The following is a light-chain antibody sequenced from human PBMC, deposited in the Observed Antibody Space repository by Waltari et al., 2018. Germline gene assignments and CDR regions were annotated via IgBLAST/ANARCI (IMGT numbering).Light chain of an antibody. CDR3: QTGGHGTWV. J-gene: IGLJ3*02. V-gene: IGLV4-69*01. Sequence: QLVLTQSPSASASLGASVKLTCTLSSGHSSNVIAWLQQRPEKGPRYLMKVNSDGSHRKGDGIPDRFSGSSSGAERYLTIANLQSEDEADYFCQTGGHGTWVFGGGTTLTVL. CDR1: SGHSSNV. CDR2: VNSDGSH.